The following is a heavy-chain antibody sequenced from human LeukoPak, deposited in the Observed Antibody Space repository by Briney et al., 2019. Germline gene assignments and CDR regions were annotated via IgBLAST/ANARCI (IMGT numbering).Heavy chain of an antibody. CDR3: ARRDYAAWFDP. D-gene: IGHD4/OR15-4a*01. V-gene: IGHV4-39*01. CDR1: GDSITSGAFY. J-gene: IGHJ5*02. Sequence: PSETLSLTCNVSGDSITSGAFYWAWIRQSPGKGLEWIGNVCYSGSTQYNPSLRGRVSISMDKTKNQFSLNLNSVSVTDTAIYYCARRDYAAWFDPWGQGTLVTVSS. CDR2: VCYSGST.